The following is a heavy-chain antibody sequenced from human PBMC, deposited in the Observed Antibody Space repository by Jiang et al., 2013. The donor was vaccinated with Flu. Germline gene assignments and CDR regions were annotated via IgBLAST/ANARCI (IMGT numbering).Heavy chain of an antibody. CDR2: ISAYNGNT. CDR3: ARGRLRGLVTMIVVVRDLVGAFDI. V-gene: IGHV1-18*01. Sequence: VQLVESGAEVKKPGASVKVSCKASGYTFTSYGISWVRQAPGQGLEWMGWISAYNGNTNYAQKLQGRVTMTTDTSTSTAYMELRSLRSDDTAVYYCARGRLRGLVTMIVVVRDLVGAFDIWGQGTMVTVSS. D-gene: IGHD3-22*01. J-gene: IGHJ3*02. CDR1: GYTFTSYG.